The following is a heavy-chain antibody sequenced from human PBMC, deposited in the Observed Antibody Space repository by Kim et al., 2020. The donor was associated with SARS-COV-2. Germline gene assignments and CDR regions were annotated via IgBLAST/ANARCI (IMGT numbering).Heavy chain of an antibody. Sequence: GGSLRLSCAASGFTFSNAWMSWVRQAPGKGLEWVGRIKSKTDGGTTDYAAPVKGRFTISRDDSKNTLYLQMNSLKTEDTAVYYCTSSSGWTKWEAFDIWGQGTMVTVSS. CDR2: IKSKTDGGTT. J-gene: IGHJ3*02. CDR3: TSSSGWTKWEAFDI. D-gene: IGHD6-19*01. V-gene: IGHV3-15*01. CDR1: GFTFSNAW.